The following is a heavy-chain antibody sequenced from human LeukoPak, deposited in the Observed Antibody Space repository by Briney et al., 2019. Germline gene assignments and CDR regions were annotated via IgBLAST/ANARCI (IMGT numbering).Heavy chain of an antibody. V-gene: IGHV3-23*01. CDR1: GFAFSSYP. CDR2: IGSSNGDT. CDR3: AKYYSTSGSSGGRVFDY. Sequence: GGSLRLSCAASGFAFSSYPMTWVRQAPGKGLEWVTTIGSSNGDTHYADSVKGRFTISRDNSKNTLFLQMNSLRAEDTAVYYCAKYYSTSGSSGGRVFDYWGQGTLVTVSS. D-gene: IGHD3-10*01. J-gene: IGHJ4*02.